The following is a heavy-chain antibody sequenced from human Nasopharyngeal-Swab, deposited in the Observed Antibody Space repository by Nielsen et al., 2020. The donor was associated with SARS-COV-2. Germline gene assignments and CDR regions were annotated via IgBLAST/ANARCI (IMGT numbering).Heavy chain of an antibody. V-gene: IGHV4-39*07. CDR3: ARGGGGGITIFGVPTTYYYYYGMDV. J-gene: IGHJ6*02. Sequence: PGKGLEWIGSIYYSGSTYYNPSLKSRVTISVDTSKNQFSLKLSSVTAADTAVYYCARGGGGGITIFGVPTTYYYYYGMDVWGQGTTVTVSS. CDR2: IYYSGST. D-gene: IGHD3-3*01.